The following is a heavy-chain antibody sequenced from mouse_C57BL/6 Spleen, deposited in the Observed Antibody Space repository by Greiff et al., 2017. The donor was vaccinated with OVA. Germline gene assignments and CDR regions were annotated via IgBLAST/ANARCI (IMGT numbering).Heavy chain of an antibody. J-gene: IGHJ2*01. V-gene: IGHV1-4*01. Sequence: QVQLQQSGAELARPGASVKMSCKASGYTFTSYTMHWVKQRPGQGLEWIGYINPSSGYTKSNQKFKDKATLTEDKSSSTAYMPLSSLTSEGSAVYYCARFTTVVASDYWGQGTTLTVSS. CDR3: ARFTTVVASDY. CDR2: INPSSGYT. D-gene: IGHD1-1*01. CDR1: GYTFTSYT.